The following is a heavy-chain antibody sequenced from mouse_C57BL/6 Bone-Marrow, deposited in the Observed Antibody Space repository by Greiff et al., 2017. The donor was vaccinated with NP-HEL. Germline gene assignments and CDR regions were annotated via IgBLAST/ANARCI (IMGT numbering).Heavy chain of an antibody. CDR3: ARGYGWYFEV. V-gene: IGHV1-69*01. J-gene: IGHJ1*03. Sequence: QVQLQQPGAELVMPGASVKLSCKASGYTFTSYWMHWVKQRPGQGLEWIGEIDPSDSYTNYNQKFKGKSTLTVDKSSSTAYRQLSSLTSEDSAVYYCARGYGWYFEVWGTGTTVTGSA. CDR1: GYTFTSYW. D-gene: IGHD2-2*01. CDR2: IDPSDSYT.